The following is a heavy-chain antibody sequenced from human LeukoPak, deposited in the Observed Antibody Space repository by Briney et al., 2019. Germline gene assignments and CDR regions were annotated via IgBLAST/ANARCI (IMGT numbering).Heavy chain of an antibody. V-gene: IGHV3-53*01. CDR1: GFSVSDNY. Sequence: PGGSLRLSCAASGFSVSDNYMTWVRQAPGKGLEWVSIIYSGGSTYYADPVKGRFTISRDNSKNTVYLQMNSLRADDTAVYYCARDAGYRGLFDYWGQGTLVTVSS. CDR3: ARDAGYRGLFDY. D-gene: IGHD5-12*01. CDR2: IYSGGST. J-gene: IGHJ4*02.